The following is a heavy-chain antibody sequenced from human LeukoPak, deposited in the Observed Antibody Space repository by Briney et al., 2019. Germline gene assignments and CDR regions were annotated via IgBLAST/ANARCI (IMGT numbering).Heavy chain of an antibody. D-gene: IGHD6-13*01. J-gene: IGHJ4*02. V-gene: IGHV1-2*02. CDR1: GYTFTDYS. CDR2: INPNSGDT. Sequence: ASVKVSCKASGYTFTDYSMHWVRQAPGQGLEWMGWINPNSGDTDYAQKFQGRVTMTRDTSISTAYLEVSRLTSDDTAVYFCARDAIGAAGAGAWGQGTLVTVSS. CDR3: ARDAIGAAGAGA.